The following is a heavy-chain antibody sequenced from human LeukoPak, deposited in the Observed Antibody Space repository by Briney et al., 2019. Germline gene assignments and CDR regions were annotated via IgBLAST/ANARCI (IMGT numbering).Heavy chain of an antibody. CDR3: AKGPAMVRGTFDP. Sequence: GGSLRLSCATSGFTFSGYAMSWVRQAPGKGLEWVSSISGSGGNTYYADSVKGRFTISRDYSKNTLYLQMNSLRTEETAVYYCAKGPAMVRGTFDPWGQGTLVTVSS. D-gene: IGHD3-10*01. CDR1: GFTFSGYA. J-gene: IGHJ5*02. CDR2: ISGSGGNT. V-gene: IGHV3-23*01.